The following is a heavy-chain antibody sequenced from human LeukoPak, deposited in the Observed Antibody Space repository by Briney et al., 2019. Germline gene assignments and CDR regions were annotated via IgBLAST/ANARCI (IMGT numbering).Heavy chain of an antibody. CDR1: GSTFTSYW. CDR2: IYPGDSTT. Sequence: GESLKISCKGSGSTFTSYWIGWVRQMPGKGLEWLGIIYPGDSTTRYSPSFQGQVTMSADKSISTVYLQWSSLKASDTAMYYCASSLRRSSGWSTSDYWGQGTLVTVSS. J-gene: IGHJ4*02. D-gene: IGHD6-19*01. V-gene: IGHV5-51*01. CDR3: ASSLRRSSGWSTSDY.